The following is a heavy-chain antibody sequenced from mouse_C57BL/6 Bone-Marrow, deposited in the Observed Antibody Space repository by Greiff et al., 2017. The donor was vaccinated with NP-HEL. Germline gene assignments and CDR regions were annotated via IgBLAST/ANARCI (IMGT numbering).Heavy chain of an antibody. D-gene: IGHD2-3*01. CDR2: IHPNSGST. J-gene: IGHJ1*03. V-gene: IGHV1-64*01. CDR1: GYTFTSYW. CDR3: ARGGGYYVGYFDV. Sequence: VQLQQSGAELVKPGASVKLSCKASGYTFTSYWMHWVKQRPGQGLEWIGMIHPNSGSTNYNEKFKSKATLTVDKSSSTAYMQLSSLTSEDSAVYYCARGGGYYVGYFDVWGTGTTVTVSS.